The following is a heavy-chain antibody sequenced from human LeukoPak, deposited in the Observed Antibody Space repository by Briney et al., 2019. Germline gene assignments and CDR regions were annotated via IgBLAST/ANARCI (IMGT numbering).Heavy chain of an antibody. D-gene: IGHD3-10*01. Sequence: GGSLRLFCAASGFPVSSNYMSWVRQAPGKGLEWVSVIYSGGSTYYADSVKGRFTISRDNSKNTLYLQMNSLRAEDTAVYYCARSAGDFDYWGQGTLVTVSS. CDR1: GFPVSSNY. J-gene: IGHJ4*02. V-gene: IGHV3-66*01. CDR3: ARSAGDFDY. CDR2: IYSGGST.